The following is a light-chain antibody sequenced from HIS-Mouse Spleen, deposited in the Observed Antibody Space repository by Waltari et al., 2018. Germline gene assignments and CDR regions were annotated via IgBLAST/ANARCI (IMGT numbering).Light chain of an antibody. J-gene: IGLJ1*01. CDR2: DES. CDR1: NIGSKS. V-gene: IGLV3-21*02. CDR3: QVWDSSSDHYV. Sequence: SYVLTQPPSVSVAPGQTARITCGGNNIGSKSVHWYQQKPGQAPVLVVYDESDRPSGIPERFSGSNSGKTATLTISRVEAGDEADYYCQVWDSSSDHYVFGTGTKVTVL.